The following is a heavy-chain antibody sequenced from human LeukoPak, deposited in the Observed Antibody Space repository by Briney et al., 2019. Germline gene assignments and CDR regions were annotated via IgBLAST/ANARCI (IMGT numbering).Heavy chain of an antibody. CDR3: ASFEWAGAFDI. Sequence: SETLSLTCAVYGGSFSGYYWSWIRQPPGKGLEWIGEINHSGSTNYNPSLKSRVTISVDTSKDQFSLKLSSVTAADTAVYYCASFEWAGAFDIWGQGTMVTVSS. CDR1: GGSFSGYY. J-gene: IGHJ3*02. D-gene: IGHD3-3*01. V-gene: IGHV4-34*01. CDR2: INHSGST.